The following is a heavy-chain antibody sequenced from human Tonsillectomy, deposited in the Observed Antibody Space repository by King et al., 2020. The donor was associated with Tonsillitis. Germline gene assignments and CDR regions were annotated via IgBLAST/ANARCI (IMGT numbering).Heavy chain of an antibody. Sequence: VQLVESGGGLVKPGGSLRLSCAASGFTFSIYSMNWVRQAPGKGLELVSSISGSSSYIYYADSVKGRFTISRDNAKNSLYLQMNSLRAEDTAVYYCARDDVNMAARPFDYWGQGTLVTVSS. D-gene: IGHD6-6*01. CDR1: GFTFSIYS. CDR2: ISGSSSYI. CDR3: ARDDVNMAARPFDY. V-gene: IGHV3-21*01. J-gene: IGHJ4*02.